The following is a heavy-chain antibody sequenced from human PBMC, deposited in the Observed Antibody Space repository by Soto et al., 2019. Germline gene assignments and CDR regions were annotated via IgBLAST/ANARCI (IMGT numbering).Heavy chain of an antibody. CDR2: IHHSGTT. D-gene: IGHD6-19*01. Sequence: SETLSLTCGVSGYSITSGYNWGWLRQPPGKGLHWIGSIHHSGTTYYTDSVKGRFTIARDKSKNTLYLPMNSLRAGDPAGDYCARDLVETSGKQTFDYCGQGTLVTVS. J-gene: IGHJ4*02. CDR1: GYSITSGYN. V-gene: IGHV4-38-2*02. CDR3: ARDLVETSGKQTFDY.